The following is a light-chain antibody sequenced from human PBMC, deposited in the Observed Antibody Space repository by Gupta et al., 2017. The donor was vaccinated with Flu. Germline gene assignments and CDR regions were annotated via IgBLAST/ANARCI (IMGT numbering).Light chain of an antibody. CDR2: WAS. CDR3: QQYYSTRT. V-gene: IGKV4-1*01. Sequence: DIVMTQSPDSLAVSLGERATINCKSSQSVLYSSNNKNYLAGYQQKPGQPPKLLIYWASTRESGVPDRFSGSGSGTDFTLTISSLQAEDVAVYYCQQYYSTRTFGQGTKVKIK. J-gene: IGKJ1*01. CDR1: QSVLYSSNNKNY.